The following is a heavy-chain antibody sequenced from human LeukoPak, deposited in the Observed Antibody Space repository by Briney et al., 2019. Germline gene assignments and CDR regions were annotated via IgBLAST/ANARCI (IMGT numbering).Heavy chain of an antibody. D-gene: IGHD2-21*02. CDR2: IYHSGST. V-gene: IGHV4-4*02. J-gene: IGHJ4*02. Sequence: PSETLSLTCAVSGGSISSSNWWSWVRQPPGKGLEWIGEIYHSGSTNYNPSLKSRVTISVDTSKNQFSLKLSSVTAADTAVYYCARGPPYIVVVTAIGFFDSWGQGTLVTVSS. CDR3: ARGPPYIVVVTAIGFFDS. CDR1: GGSISSSNW.